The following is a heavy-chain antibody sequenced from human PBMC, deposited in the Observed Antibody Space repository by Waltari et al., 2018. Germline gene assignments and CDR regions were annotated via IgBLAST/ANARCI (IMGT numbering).Heavy chain of an antibody. Sequence: QVQLVESGGGVVQPGRSLRLSCAASGFTFSSYGMTWVRQAPGKGLGWVAVKGYDGSNKYYADAVKGRFTISRDNTKNTLYLQMNSLRAEDTAVYYCARRRGGWPDYWGQGTLVTVSS. V-gene: IGHV3-33*01. CDR2: KGYDGSNK. J-gene: IGHJ4*02. CDR3: ARRRGGWPDY. D-gene: IGHD6-19*01. CDR1: GFTFSSYG.